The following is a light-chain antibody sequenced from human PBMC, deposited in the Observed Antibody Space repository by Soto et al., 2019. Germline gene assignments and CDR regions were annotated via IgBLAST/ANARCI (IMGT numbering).Light chain of an antibody. CDR2: DAS. J-gene: IGKJ4*01. CDR1: QSVGSY. Sequence: EIVLIQSPATLSLSPGERATLSCRASQSVGSYLAWYQHKPGQAPRLLISDASNRATGIPARFSGSGSETDFTLTIISLDPEDFAVYYCQQRSNWPSLTFGGGTKVEIK. CDR3: QQRSNWPSLT. V-gene: IGKV3-11*01.